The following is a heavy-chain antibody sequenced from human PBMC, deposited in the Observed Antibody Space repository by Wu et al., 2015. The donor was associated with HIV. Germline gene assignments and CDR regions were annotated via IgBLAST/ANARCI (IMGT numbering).Heavy chain of an antibody. CDR2: LIPMYGTA. CDR3: AGGGGRTSMDPFDY. V-gene: IGHV1-69*13. CDR1: GGTFSSYA. J-gene: IGHJ4*02. D-gene: IGHD5-18*01. Sequence: QVHLLQSGAEMKKPGSSVRVSCKVSGGTFSSYALSWVRQAPGQGLEWMGRLIPMYGTANYAQKFLGRVTITADESTSTAYMDVTTLRSEDTAVYFCAGGGGRTSMDPFDYWGQGTLVTVSS.